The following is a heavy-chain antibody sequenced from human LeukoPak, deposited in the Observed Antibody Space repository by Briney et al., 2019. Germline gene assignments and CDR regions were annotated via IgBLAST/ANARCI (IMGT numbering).Heavy chain of an antibody. CDR2: ISRSGSTK. J-gene: IGHJ5*02. CDR1: GFTFSDYN. Sequence: GGSLRLSCAASGFTFSDYNMRWIRQAPGKGLEWVSSISRSGSTKYYADSVKGRFTISRDNAKNSLFLQMNSLRAEDTAVYYCAKGGGRSDYDILTGYFPNWNNWFDPWGQGTLVTVSS. V-gene: IGHV3-11*01. D-gene: IGHD3-9*01. CDR3: AKGGGRSDYDILTGYFPNWNNWFDP.